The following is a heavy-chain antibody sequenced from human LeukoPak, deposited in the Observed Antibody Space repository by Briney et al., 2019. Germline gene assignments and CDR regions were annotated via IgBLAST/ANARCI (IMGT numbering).Heavy chain of an antibody. Sequence: SETLSLTCTVSGGSISSGSYYWGWIRQPPGKGLEWIGSIHYTGSTYYNPSLKSRVTISVDTSKNQFSLKLSSVIAADTAVYSCARHGGSGWYGGWFDPWGQGTLVTVSS. D-gene: IGHD6-19*01. CDR2: IHYTGST. CDR3: ARHGGSGWYGGWFDP. V-gene: IGHV4-39*01. CDR1: GGSISSGSYY. J-gene: IGHJ5*02.